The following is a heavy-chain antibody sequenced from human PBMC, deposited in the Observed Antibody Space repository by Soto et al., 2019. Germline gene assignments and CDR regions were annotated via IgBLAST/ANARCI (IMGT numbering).Heavy chain of an antibody. Sequence: LSLTCTVSGGSISSYYWSWIRQPPGKGLEWIGYIHYNGNTKYNPSLKSRVSMSVDTSKNQFSLRLISVTAADTAKYFCAREGNLGRWLQPLDFWGQGTLVTVSS. J-gene: IGHJ4*02. CDR3: AREGNLGRWLQPLDF. D-gene: IGHD5-12*01. CDR2: IHYNGNT. CDR1: GGSISSYY. V-gene: IGHV4-59*01.